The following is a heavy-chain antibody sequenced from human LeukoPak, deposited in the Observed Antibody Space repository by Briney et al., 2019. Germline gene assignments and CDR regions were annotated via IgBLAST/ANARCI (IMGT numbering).Heavy chain of an antibody. Sequence: QAPGQGLEWMGWINPNSGGTNYAQKFQGWVTMTRDTSISTAYMELSRLRSDDTAVYYCARAHSSSWYDLDYWGQGTLVTVSS. V-gene: IGHV1-2*04. D-gene: IGHD6-13*01. J-gene: IGHJ4*02. CDR3: ARAHSSSWYDLDY. CDR2: INPNSGGT.